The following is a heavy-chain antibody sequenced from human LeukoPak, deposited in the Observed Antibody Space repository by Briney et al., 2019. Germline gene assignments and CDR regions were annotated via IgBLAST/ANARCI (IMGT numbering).Heavy chain of an antibody. Sequence: SETLSLTCTVSGGSLTSYYWSWIRQPPGKGLQWIGYIYYSGSVNYNPSLRSRVTISVDTSKNQFSLNLSSVTAADTAVYYCARLGSYFDYWGQGTQVTVSS. V-gene: IGHV4-59*08. CDR1: GGSLTSYY. CDR3: ARLGSYFDY. J-gene: IGHJ4*02. CDR2: IYYSGSV.